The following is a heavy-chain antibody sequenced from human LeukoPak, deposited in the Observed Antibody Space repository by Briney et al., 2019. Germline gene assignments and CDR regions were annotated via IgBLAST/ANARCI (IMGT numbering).Heavy chain of an antibody. CDR3: ARDLGYSSSWNY. Sequence: VSSVKVSSTASVYTCTRYGLSWVRQAPGQGLQWMGWISTYNGNTNYPQNFQGRVTMTTDTSTRTVYMELRSLRSDDTAVYYCARDLGYSSSWNYWGQGTLVTVSS. D-gene: IGHD6-13*01. CDR1: VYTCTRYG. V-gene: IGHV1-18*01. J-gene: IGHJ4*02. CDR2: ISTYNGNT.